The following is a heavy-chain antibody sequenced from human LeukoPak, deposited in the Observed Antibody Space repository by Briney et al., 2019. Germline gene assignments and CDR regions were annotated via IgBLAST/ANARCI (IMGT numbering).Heavy chain of an antibody. J-gene: IGHJ4*02. Sequence: PSETLSLTCTVSGGSISSSSYYWGWIRQPPGKGLEWIGRIYYSGSTYYNPSLKSQDTISVDTSEHQFSLKLSSVTAADPAWYYCERRVGYDILTGYYQSFDYWGQGTLVTVSS. V-gene: IGHV4-39*01. CDR3: ERRVGYDILTGYYQSFDY. D-gene: IGHD3-9*01. CDR2: IYYSGST. CDR1: GGSISSSSYY.